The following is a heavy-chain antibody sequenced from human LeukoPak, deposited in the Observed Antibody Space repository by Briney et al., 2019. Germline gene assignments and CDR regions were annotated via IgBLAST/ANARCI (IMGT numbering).Heavy chain of an antibody. V-gene: IGHV3-30*04. CDR3: AREDDSSCWYAPFDN. D-gene: IGHD6-19*01. CDR1: GFTFSSYA. CDR2: ISYDGSNK. J-gene: IGHJ4*02. Sequence: GGSLRLSCAASGFTFSSYAMHWVRQAPGKGLEWVTGISYDGSNKYYADSVKGRFTISRDNSKNTLYLQMNSLRAEDTAVYYCAREDDSSCWYAPFDNWGPGTLVTVSS.